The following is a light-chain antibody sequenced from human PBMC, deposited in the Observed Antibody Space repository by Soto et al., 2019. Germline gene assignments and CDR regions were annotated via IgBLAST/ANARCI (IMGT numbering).Light chain of an antibody. V-gene: IGLV1-44*01. CDR3: AAWDDSLNGREV. CDR1: RSNIGSNT. CDR2: SNN. J-gene: IGLJ2*01. Sequence: QSVLTQPPSASGTPGQRVTLSCSGSRSNIGSNTVNWYQHLPGTAPKLLIHSNNQRPSGVPDRFSGSKSGTSASLAISGLQSEDEADYYCAAWDDSLNGREVFGGGTKLTVL.